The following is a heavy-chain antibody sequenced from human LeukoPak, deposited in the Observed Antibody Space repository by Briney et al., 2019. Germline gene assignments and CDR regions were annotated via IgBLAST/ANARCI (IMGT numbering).Heavy chain of an antibody. V-gene: IGHV3-21*04. CDR2: ISSSSSYI. J-gene: IGHJ5*02. CDR3: AMDPGSGVRGWFDP. D-gene: IGHD3-10*01. CDR1: GFTFSSYS. Sequence: PGGSLRLSCAASGFTFSSYSMNWVRQAPGKGLEWVSSISSSSSYIYYADSAKGRFTISRDSSKNTLNLQMNSLRAEDTAVYYCAMDPGSGVRGWFDPWGQGTLVTVSS.